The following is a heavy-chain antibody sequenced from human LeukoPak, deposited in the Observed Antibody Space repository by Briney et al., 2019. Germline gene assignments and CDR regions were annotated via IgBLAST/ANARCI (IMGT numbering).Heavy chain of an antibody. D-gene: IGHD6-13*01. J-gene: IGHJ5*02. V-gene: IGHV1-69*13. CDR2: IIPIFHTT. CDR1: GYTFGSYG. CDR3: ATTASAPGRHSWFDP. Sequence: ASVKVSCKASGYTFGSYGINWMRQAPGQGLEWMGGIIPIFHTTNHAQKFQDRVTITADESTSTAYMELSSLRSEDTAIYYCATTASAPGRHSWFDPWGQGTLVTVSS.